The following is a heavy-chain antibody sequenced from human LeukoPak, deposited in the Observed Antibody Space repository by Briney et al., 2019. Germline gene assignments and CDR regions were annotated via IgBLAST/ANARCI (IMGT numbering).Heavy chain of an antibody. Sequence: PGGSLRLSCAASGFTFSSYGMNWVRQAPGKGLEWVSSISSSSSYIYYADSVKGRFTISRDNAKNSLYLQMNSLRAEDTAVYYCARDSSSXXLXDYWGQGTLVTVSS. V-gene: IGHV3-21*01. CDR2: ISSSSSYI. CDR1: GFTFSSYG. D-gene: IGHD6-13*01. CDR3: ARDSSSXXLXDY. J-gene: IGHJ4*02.